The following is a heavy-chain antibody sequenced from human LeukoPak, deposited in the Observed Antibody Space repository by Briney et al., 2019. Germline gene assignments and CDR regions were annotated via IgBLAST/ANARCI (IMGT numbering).Heavy chain of an antibody. Sequence: ASVKVSCKASGYTFTSYGISWVRQAPGQGLEWMGWISAYNGNTNYAQKLQGRVTMTTDTSTSTAYMELRSLRSDDTAVYYCARGFAYYVDTAMVDDAFDIRGQGTMVTVSS. CDR3: ARGFAYYVDTAMVDDAFDI. V-gene: IGHV1-18*01. J-gene: IGHJ3*02. CDR2: ISAYNGNT. D-gene: IGHD5-18*01. CDR1: GYTFTSYG.